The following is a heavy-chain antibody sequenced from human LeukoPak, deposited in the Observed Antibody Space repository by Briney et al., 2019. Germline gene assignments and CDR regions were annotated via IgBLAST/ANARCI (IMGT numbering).Heavy chain of an antibody. CDR1: GGSISSYY. J-gene: IGHJ6*04. V-gene: IGHV4-59*12. Sequence: SETLSLTCTVSGGSISSYYWTWIRQPPGKGLEWIGYIYYSGSTNYNPSLKSRVTISVDTSKNQFSLKLNSVTAADTAVYYCARDPPPTVGKGTYYGMAVGGEGTRVTVST. CDR3: ARDPPPTVGKGTYYGMAV. CDR2: IYYSGST. D-gene: IGHD3-10*01.